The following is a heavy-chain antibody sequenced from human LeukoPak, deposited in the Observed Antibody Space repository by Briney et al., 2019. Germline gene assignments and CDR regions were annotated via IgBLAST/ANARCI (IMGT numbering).Heavy chain of an antibody. J-gene: IGHJ5*02. Sequence: GGSLRLSCAASGFTFTKYWMHWVRQAPGKGLVWLSRVTGDGTGTTYADSVRGRFTISRDNTKNSFYLQMNNLRVEDTAIYYCAPSPWGQGTLVTVSS. CDR2: VTGDGTGT. V-gene: IGHV3-74*03. CDR1: GFTFTKYW. CDR3: APSP.